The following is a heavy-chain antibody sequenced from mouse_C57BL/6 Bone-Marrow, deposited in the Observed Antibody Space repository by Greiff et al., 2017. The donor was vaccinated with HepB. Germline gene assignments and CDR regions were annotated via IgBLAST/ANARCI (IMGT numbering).Heavy chain of an antibody. V-gene: IGHV6-3*01. J-gene: IGHJ3*01. Sequence: DVMLVESGGGLVQPGGSMKLSCVASGFTFSNYWMNWVRQSPEKGLEWVAQIRLKSDNYATHYAESVKGRFTISRDDSKSSVYLQMNNLSAEDTGIYYCTGSVYYYGRGTFAYWGEGTLVTVSA. CDR2: IRLKSDNYAT. CDR1: GFTFSNYW. CDR3: TGSVYYYGRGTFAY. D-gene: IGHD1-1*01.